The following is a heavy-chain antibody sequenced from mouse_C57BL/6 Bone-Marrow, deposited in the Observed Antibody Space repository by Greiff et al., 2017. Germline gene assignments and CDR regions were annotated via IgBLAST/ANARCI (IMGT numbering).Heavy chain of an antibody. CDR2: ILPGSGST. V-gene: IGHV1-9*01. J-gene: IGHJ2*01. Sequence: QVQLQQSGAELMKPGASVKLSCKATGYTFTGYWIEWVKQRPGHGLEWIGEILPGSGSTNYNEKFKGKATFTADPSSNTAYMQLSSLTTEDSAIYYCARHCLGYSNYPFDYWGQGTALTVSS. CDR1: GYTFTGYW. CDR3: ARHCLGYSNYPFDY. D-gene: IGHD2-5*01.